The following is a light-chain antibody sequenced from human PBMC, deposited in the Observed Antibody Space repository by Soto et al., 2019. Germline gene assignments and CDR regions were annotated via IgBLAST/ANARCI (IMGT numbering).Light chain of an antibody. CDR3: QQYGSSSWT. CDR2: GAS. V-gene: IGKV3-20*01. J-gene: IGKJ1*01. CDR1: QSVSSIS. Sequence: EIVLTQSPGTLSLSPGERATLSCRASQSVSSISLAWYQQKPGQAPRLLMYGASSRPTGIPDRFSGSGSGTDFTLPISRLEPEDSAVYYCQQYGSSSWTFGQGTKVEIK.